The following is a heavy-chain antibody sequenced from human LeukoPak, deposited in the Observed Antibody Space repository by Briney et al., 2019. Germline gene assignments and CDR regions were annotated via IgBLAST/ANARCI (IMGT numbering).Heavy chain of an antibody. CDR1: GGSISSSSYY. CDR2: IYYSGST. D-gene: IGHD2-15*01. CDR3: ARQDRSSWVKRIRFDY. Sequence: SETLSLTCTVSGGSISSSSYYWGWIRQPPGKGLEWIGSIYYSGSTYYNPSLKSRVTISVDTSKNQFSLKLSSVTAADTAVYYCARQDRSSWVKRIRFDYWGQGTLVTVSS. V-gene: IGHV4-39*01. J-gene: IGHJ4*02.